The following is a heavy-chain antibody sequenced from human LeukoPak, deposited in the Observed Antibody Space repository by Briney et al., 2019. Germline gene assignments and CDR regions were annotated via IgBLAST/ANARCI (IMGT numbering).Heavy chain of an antibody. Sequence: PSETLSLTCSASGASTSSRYWSWIRQSPGSTLEWIGHIYNGRSTKYNPSLTSRVTISVDTSKNQFSLRMTSVTAADTAIYYCAQTTGWPGFDFWGPGALVTVSS. CDR3: AQTTGWPGFDF. CDR2: IYNGRST. J-gene: IGHJ4*02. D-gene: IGHD6-19*01. V-gene: IGHV4-59*08. CDR1: GASTSSRY.